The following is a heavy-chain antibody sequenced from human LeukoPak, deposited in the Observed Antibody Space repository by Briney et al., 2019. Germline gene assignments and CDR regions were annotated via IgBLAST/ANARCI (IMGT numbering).Heavy chain of an antibody. CDR2: INHSGST. J-gene: IGHJ4*02. CDR1: GGSFSGYY. V-gene: IGHV4-34*01. Sequence: SETLSLTCAVYGGSFSGYYWSWISHPPGKGLELIGKINHSGSTNYNPSLKSRVTISVDTSKNQFSLKLSSVTAADTAVYYCARWVGFSSSCPVCFFGYWGQGTLLTVSS. D-gene: IGHD6-13*01. CDR3: ARWVGFSSSCPVCFFGY.